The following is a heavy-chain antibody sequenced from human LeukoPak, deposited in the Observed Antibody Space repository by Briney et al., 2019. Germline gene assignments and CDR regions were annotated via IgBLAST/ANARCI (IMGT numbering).Heavy chain of an antibody. CDR3: ARDAHTYYYDTSGYYFEY. CDR1: GYSIGNSYY. Sequence: SETLSLTCAVSGYSIGNSYYWGWIRQPPGKGLEWIGSIYHTGGTYYNPSLKSRVTISIDTSKNQFSLNLSSVTAADTAVYYCARDAHTYYYDTSGYYFEYWGQGALVTVSS. J-gene: IGHJ1*01. CDR2: IYHTGGT. V-gene: IGHV4-38-2*02. D-gene: IGHD3-22*01.